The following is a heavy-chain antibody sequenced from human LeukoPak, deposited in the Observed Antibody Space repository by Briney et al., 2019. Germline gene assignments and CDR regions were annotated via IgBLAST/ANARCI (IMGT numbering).Heavy chain of an antibody. Sequence: PSETLSLTCAVYGGSFSGYYWNWIRQPLGQGLDWIGEINHFGRTKYNPSLKSRVTISGDTSKNQFSLKINSLTAADTAVYYCARSYRAHQTFYSSHFFDYWGQGTLVTVSS. D-gene: IGHD5-18*01. CDR2: INHFGRT. J-gene: IGHJ4*02. CDR3: ARSYRAHQTFYSSHFFDY. CDR1: GGSFSGYY. V-gene: IGHV4-34*01.